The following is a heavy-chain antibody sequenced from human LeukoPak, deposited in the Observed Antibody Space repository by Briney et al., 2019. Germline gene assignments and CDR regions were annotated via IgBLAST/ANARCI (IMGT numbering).Heavy chain of an antibody. D-gene: IGHD3-10*01. Sequence: SETLSLTCTVSGGSISSYYWSWIRQPAGKGLESIGHISTSGSTNYNPPLKSRVTISVDTSKNQFSLKLSSVTAADTAVYYCAGGVTIVRGTSKHFDYWGQGTLVTVSS. CDR2: ISTSGST. CDR3: AGGVTIVRGTSKHFDY. CDR1: GGSISSYY. V-gene: IGHV4-4*07. J-gene: IGHJ4*02.